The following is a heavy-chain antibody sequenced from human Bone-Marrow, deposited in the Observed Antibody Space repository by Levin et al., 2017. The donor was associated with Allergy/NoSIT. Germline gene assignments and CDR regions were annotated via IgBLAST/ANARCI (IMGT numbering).Heavy chain of an antibody. D-gene: IGHD2-2*01. CDR3: ARDRSSCCNYYYGMDV. Sequence: GGSLRLSCAASGFTFSSYAMHWVRQAPGKGLEWVAVISYDGSNKYYADSVKGRFTISRDNSKNTLYLQMNSLRAEDTAVYYCARDRSSCCNYYYGMDVWGQGTTVTVSS. CDR2: ISYDGSNK. J-gene: IGHJ6*02. V-gene: IGHV3-30-3*01. CDR1: GFTFSSYA.